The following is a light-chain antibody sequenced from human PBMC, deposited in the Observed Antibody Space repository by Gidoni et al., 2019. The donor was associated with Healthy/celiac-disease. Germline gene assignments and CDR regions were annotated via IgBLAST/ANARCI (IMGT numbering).Light chain of an antibody. CDR2: LGS. CDR3: MQAIQTIT. Sequence: DIVMTQSPLSLPVTPGDPASIACRSSQSLLHSNGYNYLDWYLQKPGQSPQLLIYLGSNRASGVPDRFSGSGSGTDFTLKISRVEAEDVGVYYCMQAIQTITFGQGTRLEIK. J-gene: IGKJ5*01. CDR1: QSLLHSNGYNY. V-gene: IGKV2-28*01.